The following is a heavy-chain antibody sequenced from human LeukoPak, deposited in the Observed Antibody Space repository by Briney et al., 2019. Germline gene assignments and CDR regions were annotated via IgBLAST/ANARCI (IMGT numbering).Heavy chain of an antibody. V-gene: IGHV3-74*01. D-gene: IGHD3-3*01. CDR2: IKGDGIST. J-gene: IGHJ4*02. CDR1: GFDFSSNW. CDR3: ARDHYWSIDY. Sequence: GGSLRLSCAASGFDFSSNWMHWVRHAPGQGLVWVSRIKGDGISTNYADSVKGRFTISRDIAKNTLYLQMNSLRAEDTGVYYCARDHYWSIDYWGRGTLVTVSS.